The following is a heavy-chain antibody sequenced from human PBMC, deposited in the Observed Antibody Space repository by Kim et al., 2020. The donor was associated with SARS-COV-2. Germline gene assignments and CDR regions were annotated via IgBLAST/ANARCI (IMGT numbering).Heavy chain of an antibody. D-gene: IGHD2-8*01. CDR2: ISSSSSYI. Sequence: GGSLRLSCAASGFTFSSYSMNWVRQAPGKGLEWVSSISSSSSYIYYADSVKGRFTISRDNAKNSLYLQMNSLRAEDTAVYYCASQVSCTNGVCYSGLWFGDWGQGTLVTVSS. CDR1: GFTFSSYS. J-gene: IGHJ4*02. V-gene: IGHV3-21*01. CDR3: ASQVSCTNGVCYSGLWFGD.